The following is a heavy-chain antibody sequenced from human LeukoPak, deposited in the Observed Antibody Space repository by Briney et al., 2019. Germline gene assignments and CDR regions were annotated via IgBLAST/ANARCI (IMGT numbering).Heavy chain of an antibody. Sequence: GGSLRLSCAASGSTVSSNYMSWVRQAPGKGLEWVSVIYSGGSTYYADSVKGRFTISRDNAKNSLYLQMNSLRAEDTAVYYCARGVGSSSWFPYYYYYYMDVWGKGTTVTISS. D-gene: IGHD6-13*01. V-gene: IGHV3-66*01. CDR1: GSTVSSNY. CDR2: IYSGGST. J-gene: IGHJ6*03. CDR3: ARGVGSSSWFPYYYYYYMDV.